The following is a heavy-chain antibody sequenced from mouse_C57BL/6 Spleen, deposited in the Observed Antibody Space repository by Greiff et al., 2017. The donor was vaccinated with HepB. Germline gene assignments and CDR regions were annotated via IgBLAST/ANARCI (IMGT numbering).Heavy chain of an antibody. CDR1: GYTFTSYW. CDR3: ARPNCDWYYFDY. J-gene: IGHJ2*01. D-gene: IGHD4-1*01. Sequence: QVQLQQPGAELVKPGASVKMSCKASGYTFTSYWITWVKQRPGQGLEWIGEIYPGSGSTNYNEKFKSKATLTVDTSSSTAYMQLSSLTSEDSAVYYCARPNCDWYYFDYWGQGTTLTVSS. CDR2: IYPGSGST. V-gene: IGHV1-55*01.